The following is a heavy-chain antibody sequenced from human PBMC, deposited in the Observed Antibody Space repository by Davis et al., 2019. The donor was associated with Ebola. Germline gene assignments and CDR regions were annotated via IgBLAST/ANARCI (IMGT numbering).Heavy chain of an antibody. CDR3: ARTIWWLFGY. CDR1: GFTFSSYA. D-gene: IGHD5-12*01. CDR2: IKQDGSEK. Sequence: GESLKISCEASGFTFSSYAMSWVRQAPGKGLEWVANIKQDGSEKYYVDAVKGRFTISRDNAKNSLYLQMNSLRAEDTAVYYCARTIWWLFGYWGQGTLVTVSS. V-gene: IGHV3-7*01. J-gene: IGHJ4*02.